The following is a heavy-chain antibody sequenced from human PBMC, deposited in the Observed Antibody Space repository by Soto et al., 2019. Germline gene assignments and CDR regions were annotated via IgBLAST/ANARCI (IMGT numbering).Heavy chain of an antibody. Sequence: PSETLSLTCTVSGGSISSYYWSWIRQPPGKGLEWIGYIYYSGSTNYNPSLKSRVTISVDTSKNQFSLKLSSVTAADTAVYYCARGNPYYDYVWGSYRRTSYYGMDVWGQGTTVTVSS. J-gene: IGHJ6*02. CDR2: IYYSGST. CDR3: ARGNPYYDYVWGSYRRTSYYGMDV. CDR1: GGSISSYY. D-gene: IGHD3-16*02. V-gene: IGHV4-59*01.